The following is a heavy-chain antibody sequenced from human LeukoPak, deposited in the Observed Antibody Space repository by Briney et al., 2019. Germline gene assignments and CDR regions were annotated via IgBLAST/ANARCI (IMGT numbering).Heavy chain of an antibody. V-gene: IGHV3-23*01. CDR1: GYTFSSSA. CDR3: ATSKTVLTSPFDY. D-gene: IGHD4/OR15-4a*01. Sequence: GGSLRLSCAASGYTFSSSAMSWVRQAPGKGLEWVSSISGSGGSTYYADSVQGRFTISRDKSKNTLYLQMNNLRAEDTAVYHCATSKTVLTSPFDYWGQGTLVTVSS. CDR2: ISGSGGST. J-gene: IGHJ4*02.